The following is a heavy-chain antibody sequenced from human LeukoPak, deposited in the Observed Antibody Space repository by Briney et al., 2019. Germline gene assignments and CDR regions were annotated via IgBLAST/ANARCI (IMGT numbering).Heavy chain of an antibody. CDR2: IRNKPNSYTT. J-gene: IGHJ3*02. CDR1: GFIFSDHY. CDR3: AKDEFGELSSDAFDI. D-gene: IGHD3-10*01. V-gene: IGHV3-72*01. Sequence: PGGSLRLSCAASGFIFSDHYMDWVRQAPGKGLEWVGRIRNKPNSYTTEYAASAKGRFTISRDDSKNSLYLQMNSLRAEDTAVYYCAKDEFGELSSDAFDIWGQGTMVTVSS.